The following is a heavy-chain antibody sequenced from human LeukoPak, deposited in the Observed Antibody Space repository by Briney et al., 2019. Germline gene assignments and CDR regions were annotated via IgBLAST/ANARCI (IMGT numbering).Heavy chain of an antibody. Sequence: TSETLSLTCAVYGGSFSGYYWSWIRQPPGKGLEWIGEINHSGSTNYNPSLKSRVTISLDTSKNQFSLKLSSVTAADTAVYYCARDRGGTYSQFDSWGQGTLVTVSS. J-gene: IGHJ5*01. CDR1: GGSFSGYY. CDR2: INHSGST. CDR3: ARDRGGTYSQFDS. D-gene: IGHD1-26*01. V-gene: IGHV4-34*01.